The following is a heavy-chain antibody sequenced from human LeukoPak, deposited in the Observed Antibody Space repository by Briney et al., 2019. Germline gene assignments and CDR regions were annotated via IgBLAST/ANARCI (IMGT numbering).Heavy chain of an antibody. Sequence: PSETLSLTCTVSVGSISSYYWSWIRQPPGKGLEWIGYIYYSGSTNYNPSLKSRVTISVDTSKNQFSLKLSSVTAADTAVYYCARKGAYYYYMDVWGKGTTVTVSS. CDR3: ARKGAYYYYMDV. V-gene: IGHV4-59*01. CDR2: IYYSGST. CDR1: VGSISSYY. D-gene: IGHD4/OR15-4a*01. J-gene: IGHJ6*03.